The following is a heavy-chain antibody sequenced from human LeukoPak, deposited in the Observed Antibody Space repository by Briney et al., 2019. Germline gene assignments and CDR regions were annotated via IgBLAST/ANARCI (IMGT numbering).Heavy chain of an antibody. D-gene: IGHD6-13*01. CDR1: GRSISSSSYY. CDR2: IYYSGST. CDR3: ARYLNSAAGTGYGDY. V-gene: IGHV4-39*01. J-gene: IGHJ4*02. Sequence: PSETLSLTCTVSGRSISSSSYYWGWIRQPPGKGLEWIGSIYYSGSTYYNPSLKSRVTISVATSKNQFSLKLSSVTAADTAVYYCARYLNSAAGTGYGDYWGQGTLVTVSS.